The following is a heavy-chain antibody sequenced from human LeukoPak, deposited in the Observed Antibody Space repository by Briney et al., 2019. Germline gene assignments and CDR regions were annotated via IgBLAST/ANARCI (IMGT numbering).Heavy chain of an antibody. CDR3: TRSSWDCSSGSCYSNMNFDY. D-gene: IGHD2-15*01. CDR1: GYTFAGYY. Sequence: ASVKVSCKASGYTFAGYYIHWVRRAPGQGLEWLGRINPNKGDTKSAQKFRDRVIMTTDTSLTTAYMEVINLSSDDTAVYYCTRSSWDCSSGSCYSNMNFDYWGQGTLVTVSS. J-gene: IGHJ4*02. CDR2: INPNKGDT. V-gene: IGHV1-2*06.